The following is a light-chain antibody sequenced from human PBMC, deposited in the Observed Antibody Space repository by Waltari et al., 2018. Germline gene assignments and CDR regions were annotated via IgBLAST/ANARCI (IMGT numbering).Light chain of an antibody. CDR1: RGQSSYA. J-gene: IGLJ3*02. Sequence: LVLPQSPSASASLGGWVKLNCTLSRGQSSYAAPWHQQHPEQGPPYLIKLNMDGSHHKGDAIPARFSGSSSGAERYLTFSGLQSEHESAYSSQTWGTDVWVFGGGTKLTVL. CDR3: QTWGTDVWV. CDR2: LNMDGSH. V-gene: IGLV4-69*02.